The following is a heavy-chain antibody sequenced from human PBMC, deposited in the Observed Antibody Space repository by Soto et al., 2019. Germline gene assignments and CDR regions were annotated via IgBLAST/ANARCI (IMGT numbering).Heavy chain of an antibody. Sequence: LRLSCAASGFTFTNYWMHWVRQVPGKGLVWVSRIDGVGAGTSYSDSVRGRFTISRDNAENTLYLQMNSLRAEDTAVYYCARCYSSGYPDYYYYYGMDVWGQGTTVTVSS. CDR3: ARCYSSGYPDYYYYYGMDV. D-gene: IGHD3-22*01. V-gene: IGHV3-74*01. J-gene: IGHJ6*02. CDR2: IDGVGAGT. CDR1: GFTFTNYW.